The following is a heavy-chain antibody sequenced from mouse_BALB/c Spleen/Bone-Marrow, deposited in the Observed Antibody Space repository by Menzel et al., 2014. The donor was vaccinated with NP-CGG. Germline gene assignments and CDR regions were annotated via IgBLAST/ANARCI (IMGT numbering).Heavy chain of an antibody. J-gene: IGHJ1*01. CDR3: ARRGFDNSYWYFGV. CDR1: GFTFSSYG. V-gene: IGHV5-6*02. Sequence: EVKLVESGGDVVKPGGSLKLSCAASGFTFSSYGMSWVRQTPDKSLEWVATISSGGSHTYYPDSVKGRFTISRDNAKNTLYLQMSSLKSEDTAIYYCARRGFDNSYWYFGVWGAGTTVTVSS. CDR2: ISSGGSHT.